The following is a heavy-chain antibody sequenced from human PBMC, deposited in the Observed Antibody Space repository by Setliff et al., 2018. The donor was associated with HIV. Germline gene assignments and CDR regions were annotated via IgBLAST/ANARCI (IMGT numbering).Heavy chain of an antibody. D-gene: IGHD3-3*01. V-gene: IGHV4-61*02. CDR3: AGSWSGYPLSFGY. CDR1: GGSISSGSYY. J-gene: IGHJ4*02. CDR2: IYTSGST. Sequence: SETLSLTCTVSGGSISSGSYYWSWIRQPAGKGLEWIGRIYTSGSTNYNPSLKSRVTISVDTSKNQFSLKLSSVTAADTAVYYCAGSWSGYPLSFGYWGQGTLVT.